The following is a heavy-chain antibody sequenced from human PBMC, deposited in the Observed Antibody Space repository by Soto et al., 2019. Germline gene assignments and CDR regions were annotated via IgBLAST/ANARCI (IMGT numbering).Heavy chain of an antibody. CDR3: ARGRQEVEGRSFDY. V-gene: IGHV6-1*01. CDR2: TYYRSQWYY. D-gene: IGHD2-2*01. CDR1: GDSVSSSSAA. J-gene: IGHJ4*02. Sequence: QVQLQQSGPGLVKPSQTLSLTCAISGDSVSSSSAAWSWIRQSPSRGLEWLGRTYYRSQWYYEYTVSVKSRIAISPDTSKNQVSLQLNSVTPEDTAVYYCARGRQEVEGRSFDYWGQGTLVTVSS.